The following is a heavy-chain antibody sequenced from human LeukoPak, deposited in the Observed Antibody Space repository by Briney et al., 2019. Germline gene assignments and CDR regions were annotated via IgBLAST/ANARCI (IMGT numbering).Heavy chain of an antibody. CDR2: IYTSGST. CDR1: GGFISSYY. CDR3: ARVGSSWYFSNGDY. Sequence: KPSETLSLTCSVSGGFISSYYWSWIRQPPGKGLEWIWRIYTSGSTSYNPSLTSQATISVDTSKSHCSLKLSSVTAADTAVYYCARVGSSWYFSNGDYWGQGALVTVSS. D-gene: IGHD6-13*01. V-gene: IGHV4-4*07. J-gene: IGHJ4*02.